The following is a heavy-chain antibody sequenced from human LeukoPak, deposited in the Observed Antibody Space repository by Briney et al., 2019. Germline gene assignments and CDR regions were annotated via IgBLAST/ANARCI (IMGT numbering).Heavy chain of an antibody. CDR2: ISYGGSTK. D-gene: IGHD3-10*01. CDR1: GFTFSNYA. CDR3: AKDLHYYGPGSSPQY. V-gene: IGHV3-30*18. J-gene: IGHJ4*02. Sequence: PGRSLRLSCEASGFTFSNYAMHWVRGAPGKGLEWVALISYGGSTKHYADSVKGRFTISRDNSKNTLSLQINSLRSEDTAVYYCAKDLHYYGPGSSPQYWGQGTLVTVSS.